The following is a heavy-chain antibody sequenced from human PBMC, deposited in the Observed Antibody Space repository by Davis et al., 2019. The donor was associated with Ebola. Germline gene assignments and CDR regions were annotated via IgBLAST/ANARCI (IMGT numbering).Heavy chain of an antibody. V-gene: IGHV3-53*01. CDR3: ARWTYSYGSIDY. J-gene: IGHJ4*02. CDR2: IYSGGST. Sequence: GGSLRLSCAASGFTFSSYAMSWVRQAPGKGLEWVSVIYSGGSTYYADSVKGRFTISRDNSKNTLYLQMNSLRAEDTAVYYCARWTYSYGSIDYWGQGTLVTVSS. D-gene: IGHD5-18*01. CDR1: GFTFSSYA.